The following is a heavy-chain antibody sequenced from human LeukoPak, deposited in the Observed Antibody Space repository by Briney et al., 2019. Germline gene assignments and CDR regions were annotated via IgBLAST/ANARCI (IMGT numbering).Heavy chain of an antibody. CDR2: IYYSGST. D-gene: IGHD4-11*01. CDR3: ARDAVTVNSYYFDY. J-gene: IGHJ4*02. Sequence: PSGTLSLTCTVSGGSISSRSYYWGWIRQPPGKGLEWIGYIYYSGSTNYNPSLKSRVTISVDTSKNQFSLKLSSVTAADTAVYYCARDAVTVNSYYFDYWGQGTLVTVSS. V-gene: IGHV4-61*01. CDR1: GGSISSRSYY.